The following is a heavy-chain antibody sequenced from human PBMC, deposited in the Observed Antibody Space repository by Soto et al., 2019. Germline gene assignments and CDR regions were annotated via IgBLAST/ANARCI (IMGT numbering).Heavy chain of an antibody. CDR2: ISSPSSSI. V-gene: IGHV3-48*02. J-gene: IGHJ6*02. Sequence: GGSLRLSCAASGFTFRNYAMSWVRQAPGKGLEWVSYISSPSSSIYYADSLKGRFIISRDNAKNSLYLQMNSLRDEDTAVYYCARDLTFPATRRGMDVWGQGTTVTVSS. CDR1: GFTFRNYA. CDR3: ARDLTFPATRRGMDV.